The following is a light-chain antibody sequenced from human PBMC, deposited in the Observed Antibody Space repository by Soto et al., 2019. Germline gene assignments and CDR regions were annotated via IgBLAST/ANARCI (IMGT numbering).Light chain of an antibody. CDR3: QQYGRSGT. J-gene: IGKJ1*01. V-gene: IGKV3-11*01. CDR2: HAS. CDR1: QSVGTY. Sequence: DIVLTQSPATLSLSPGERVTLSCRASQSVGTYLAWYQQKPGQAPRLLISHASNRATGIPARFSGSGSGTDFTLTIRGLDPEDFAVYYCQQYGRSGTFGQGTKVDIK.